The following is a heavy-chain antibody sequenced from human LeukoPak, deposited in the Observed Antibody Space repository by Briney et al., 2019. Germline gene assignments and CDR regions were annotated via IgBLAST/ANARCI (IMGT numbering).Heavy chain of an antibody. V-gene: IGHV3-23*01. J-gene: IGHJ4*02. Sequence: GGSLRLSCAASGFTFSSYAMSWVRQAPGKGLEWVSAISGSGSSTYYADSVKGRFTISRDNSKNTLYLQMNSLRADDKAVYYCAKGFSDYGDYYWGQGTLVTVSS. D-gene: IGHD4-17*01. CDR3: AKGFSDYGDYY. CDR1: GFTFSSYA. CDR2: ISGSGSST.